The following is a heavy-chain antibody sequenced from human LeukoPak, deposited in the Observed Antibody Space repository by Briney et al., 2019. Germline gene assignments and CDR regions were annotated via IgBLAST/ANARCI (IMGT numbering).Heavy chain of an antibody. CDR1: GFTFSSYS. CDR3: ARIYGDYIDY. Sequence: GGSLRLSCAASGFTFSSYSMNWVRQAPGKGLEWVSSISSSNSYIYYADSVKGRFTISRDNAKNSLYLQMNSLRAEDTAVYYCARIYGDYIDYWGQGTLVTVSS. D-gene: IGHD4-17*01. V-gene: IGHV3-21*01. CDR2: ISSSNSYI. J-gene: IGHJ4*02.